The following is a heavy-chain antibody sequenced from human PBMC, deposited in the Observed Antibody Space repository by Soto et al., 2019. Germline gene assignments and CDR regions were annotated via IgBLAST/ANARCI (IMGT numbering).Heavy chain of an antibody. D-gene: IGHD3-9*01. J-gene: IGHJ3*02. V-gene: IGHV3-21*01. Sequence: GGSLRLSCAASGFTFSSYSMNWVRQAPGKGLEWVSSISSSSSYIYCADSVKGRFTISRDNAKNSLYLQMNSLRAEDTAVYYCARARTDILTGYDAFDIWGQGTMVTVSS. CDR3: ARARTDILTGYDAFDI. CDR1: GFTFSSYS. CDR2: ISSSSSYI.